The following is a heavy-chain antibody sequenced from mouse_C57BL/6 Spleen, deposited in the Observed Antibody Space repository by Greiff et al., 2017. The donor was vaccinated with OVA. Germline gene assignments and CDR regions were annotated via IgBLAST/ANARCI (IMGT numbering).Heavy chain of an antibody. Sequence: VQLKESGPELVKPGASVKIPCKASGYTFTDYNMDWVKQSHGKSLEWIGDINPNNGGTIYNQKFKGKATLTVDKSSSTAYMELSSLTSEDTAVYYCARRRYGLDYWGQGTTLTVSS. CDR2: INPNNGGT. D-gene: IGHD2-10*02. CDR1: GYTFTDYN. CDR3: ARRRYGLDY. V-gene: IGHV1-18*01. J-gene: IGHJ2*01.